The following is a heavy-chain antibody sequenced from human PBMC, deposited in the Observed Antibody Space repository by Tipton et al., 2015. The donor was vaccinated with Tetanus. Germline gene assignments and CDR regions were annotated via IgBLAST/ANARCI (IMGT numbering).Heavy chain of an antibody. CDR1: GGSFSGYY. J-gene: IGHJ5*02. CDR2: INHSGST. V-gene: IGHV4-34*01. Sequence: TLSLTCAVYGGSFSGYYWSWIRQPPGKGLEWIGEINHSGSTNYNPSLKSRVTISVDTSKNQFSLKLSSVTAADTAVYYCARSEIRSRGPDSTEPDPWGQGTLVTVSS. D-gene: IGHD2-2*01. CDR3: ARSEIRSRGPDSTEPDP.